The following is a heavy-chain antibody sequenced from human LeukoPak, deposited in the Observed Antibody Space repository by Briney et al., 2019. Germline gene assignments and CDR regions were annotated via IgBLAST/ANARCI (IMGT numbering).Heavy chain of an antibody. CDR1: GFTFSRYW. D-gene: IGHD1-1*01. Sequence: AGGSLRLSCAASGFTFSRYWMTWVRQAPGKGLEWVANIKEDGSENSYVESVKGRFTISRDNAKNSLYLRLNSLRAGDTAVYFCARQRYSDYWGQGTLVTVSS. V-gene: IGHV3-7*01. J-gene: IGHJ4*02. CDR2: IKEDGSEN. CDR3: ARQRYSDY.